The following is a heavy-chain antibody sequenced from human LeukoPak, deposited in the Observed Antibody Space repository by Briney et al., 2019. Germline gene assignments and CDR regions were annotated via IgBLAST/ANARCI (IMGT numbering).Heavy chain of an antibody. CDR1: GFTFSNYA. J-gene: IGHJ4*02. Sequence: GGSLRLSCAASGFTFSNYAMRWVRQAPGKGLEWVSSISGSGGTTYYAGSVKGRFTISRDNSKNTLFLQMNSLRADDTAIYYCAKRDFWGQGTLVTVSS. V-gene: IGHV3-23*01. CDR2: ISGSGGTT. CDR3: AKRDF.